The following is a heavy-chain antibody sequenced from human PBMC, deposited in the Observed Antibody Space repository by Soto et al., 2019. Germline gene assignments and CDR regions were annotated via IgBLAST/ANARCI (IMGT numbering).Heavy chain of an antibody. V-gene: IGHV1-46*01. CDR1: GYTFTSYY. CDR2: INPSGGST. J-gene: IGHJ4*02. CDR3: ARELVNYDILTGYPAY. Sequence: QVQLVQSGAEVKKPGASVKVSCKASGYTFTSYYMHWVRQAPRQGLEWMGIINPSGGSTSYAQKFQGRVTMTRDTSTSTVYMELSSLRSEDTAVYYCARELVNYDILTGYPAYWGQGTLVTVSS. D-gene: IGHD3-9*01.